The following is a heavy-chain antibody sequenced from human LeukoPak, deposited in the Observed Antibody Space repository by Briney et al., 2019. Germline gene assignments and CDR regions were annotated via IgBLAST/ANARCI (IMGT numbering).Heavy chain of an antibody. Sequence: ASVKVSCKVSGYTLTELSMHWVRQAPGKGLEWMGGFDPEDGGTIYAQKFQGRVTMTEDTSTDTAYTELSSLRSEDTAVYYCAGFGEFMSDFDYWGQGTLVTVSS. V-gene: IGHV1-24*01. CDR3: AGFGEFMSDFDY. CDR2: FDPEDGGT. CDR1: GYTLTELS. D-gene: IGHD3-10*01. J-gene: IGHJ4*02.